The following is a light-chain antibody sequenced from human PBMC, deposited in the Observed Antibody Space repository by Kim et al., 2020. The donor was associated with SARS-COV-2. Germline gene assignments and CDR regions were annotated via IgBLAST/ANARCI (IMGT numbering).Light chain of an antibody. CDR2: DVS. Sequence: QSALTQPASVSGSPGQSITISCTGTSSDVGGYNYVSWYQQHPGKAPKLMIYDVSNRPSGVSNRFSGPKSGNTASLTISGLQAEDEADYYCSSYTSSSTLFGGGTQLTVL. CDR3: SSYTSSSTL. V-gene: IGLV2-14*03. CDR1: SSDVGGYNY. J-gene: IGLJ2*01.